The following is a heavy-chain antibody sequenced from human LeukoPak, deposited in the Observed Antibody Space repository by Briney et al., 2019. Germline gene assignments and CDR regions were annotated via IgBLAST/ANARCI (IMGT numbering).Heavy chain of an antibody. CDR1: DGSFSDHY. CDR2: INYSGST. J-gene: IGHJ4*02. V-gene: IGHV4-34*01. D-gene: IGHD7-27*01. CDR3: VSVRLGNRIDY. Sequence: PSETLSLTCAVYDGSFSDHYWKWIRQPPGKGLEWIGEINYSGSTNYNVSLKSRVTMSVDTSKSQFSLNLRSVTAADTAVYYCVSVRLGNRIDYWGQGTLVTVSS.